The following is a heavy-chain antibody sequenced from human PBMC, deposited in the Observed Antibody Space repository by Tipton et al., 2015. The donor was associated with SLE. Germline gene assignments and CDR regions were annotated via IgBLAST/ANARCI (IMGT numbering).Heavy chain of an antibody. D-gene: IGHD3-3*01. J-gene: IGHJ6*03. V-gene: IGHV4-31*03. CDR1: GGSISSGAYY. Sequence: TLSLTCTVSGGSISSGAYYWTWIRQHPGKGLEWIGHIYYSGSTYYNPSLKSRVTISADTSKNQFSLKLSSVTAADTAVYYCARAVAIFGGVNRGYYMDVWGKGTTVTVSS. CDR2: IYYSGST. CDR3: ARAVAIFGGVNRGYYMDV.